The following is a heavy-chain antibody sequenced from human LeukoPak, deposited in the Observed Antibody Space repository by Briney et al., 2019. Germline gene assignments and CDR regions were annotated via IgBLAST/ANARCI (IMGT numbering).Heavy chain of an antibody. Sequence: SETLSLTCTVSGGSISSSSYYWGWIRQPPGKGLEWIGSIYYSGSTYYNPSLKSRVTISVDTSKNQFSLKLSSVTAADTAVYYCARGGRIPRIDYWGQGTLVTVSS. CDR2: IYYSGST. CDR3: ARGGRIPRIDY. CDR1: GGSISSSSYY. J-gene: IGHJ4*02. V-gene: IGHV4-39*07. D-gene: IGHD1-26*01.